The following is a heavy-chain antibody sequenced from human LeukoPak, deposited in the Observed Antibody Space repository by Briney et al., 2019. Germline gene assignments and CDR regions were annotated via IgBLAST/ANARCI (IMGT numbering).Heavy chain of an antibody. CDR2: ISYDGSNK. CDR1: GFTFSSYS. Sequence: PGGSLRLSCAASGFTFSSYSMNWVRQAPGKGLEWVAVISYDGSNKYYADSVKGRFTISRDNSKNTLYLQMNSLRAEDTAVYYCAKDGNFAFGDWGQGTLVTVSS. V-gene: IGHV3-30*18. J-gene: IGHJ4*02. D-gene: IGHD4-23*01. CDR3: AKDGNFAFGD.